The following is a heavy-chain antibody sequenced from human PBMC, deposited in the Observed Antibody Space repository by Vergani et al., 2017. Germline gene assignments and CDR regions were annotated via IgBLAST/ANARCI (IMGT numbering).Heavy chain of an antibody. Sequence: QVQLVQSGAEVKKPGASVKVSCKASGYTFTSYYMHWVRQAPGQGLEWMGIINPSGGSTSYAQKFQGRVTMTRDTSTSTVYMELSSLRSEDTAVYYCARAGGIVVVPAAIFLSGGWFDPWGQGTLVTVSS. J-gene: IGHJ5*02. CDR3: ARAGGIVVVPAAIFLSGGWFDP. CDR2: INPSGGST. V-gene: IGHV1-46*03. D-gene: IGHD2-2*02. CDR1: GYTFTSYY.